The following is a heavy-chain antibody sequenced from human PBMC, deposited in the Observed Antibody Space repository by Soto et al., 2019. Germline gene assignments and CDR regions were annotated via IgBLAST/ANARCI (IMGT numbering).Heavy chain of an antibody. CDR2: MSGSGGST. CDR1: GFTFSSYA. D-gene: IGHD4-17*01. CDR3: AKGSRRSTVTTLDY. Sequence: EVQLLESGGGLVQPGGSLRLACAASGFTFSSYAMSWFRQSPGKGLEWVSAMSGSGGSTYYADSVKGRFTISRDNSKHTLYLQMNSLRAEDTAVYYCAKGSRRSTVTTLDYWGQGTLVTVSS. V-gene: IGHV3-23*01. J-gene: IGHJ4*02.